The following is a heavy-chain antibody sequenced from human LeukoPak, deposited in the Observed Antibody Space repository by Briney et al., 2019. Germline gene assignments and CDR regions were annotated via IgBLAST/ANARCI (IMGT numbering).Heavy chain of an antibody. D-gene: IGHD2-8*01. V-gene: IGHV1-8*02. CDR2: MNPNSGNT. CDR1: GYTFTSYG. Sequence: ASVKVSCKASGYTFTSYGISWVRQATGQGLEWMGWMNPNSGNTGYAQKFQGRVTMTRNTSISTAYMELSSLRSEDTAVYYCAREWRDIVLGGRAFDIWGQGTMVTVSS. CDR3: AREWRDIVLGGRAFDI. J-gene: IGHJ3*02.